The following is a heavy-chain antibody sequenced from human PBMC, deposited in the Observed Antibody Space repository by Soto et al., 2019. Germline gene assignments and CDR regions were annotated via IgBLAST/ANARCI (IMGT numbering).Heavy chain of an antibody. D-gene: IGHD3-10*01. V-gene: IGHV4-30-2*01. CDR2: IYHSGST. Sequence: SETLSLTCAVSGGSISGGVYSWIWIRQPPGKVLEWIGYIYHSGSTYYNPSLKSRVTISVDRSKNQFSLKLSSVTAADTAVYYCARVRTATMVRGVIDYWGQGTLVTVSS. J-gene: IGHJ4*02. CDR1: GGSISGGVYS. CDR3: ARVRTATMVRGVIDY.